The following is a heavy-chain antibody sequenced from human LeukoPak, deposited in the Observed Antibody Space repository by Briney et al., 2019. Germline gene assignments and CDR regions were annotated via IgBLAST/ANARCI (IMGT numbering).Heavy chain of an antibody. CDR1: GYTFTSYG. D-gene: IGHD1-26*01. CDR3: ARDVKIVGASQYNWFDP. Sequence: ASVTVSCTASGYTFTSYGISWVRQAPGQGLEWMGWSSAYNGNTNYAQKLQGRVTMTTDTSTSTAYMELRSLRSDDTAVYYCARDVKIVGASQYNWFDPWGQGTLVTVSS. V-gene: IGHV1-18*01. J-gene: IGHJ5*02. CDR2: SSAYNGNT.